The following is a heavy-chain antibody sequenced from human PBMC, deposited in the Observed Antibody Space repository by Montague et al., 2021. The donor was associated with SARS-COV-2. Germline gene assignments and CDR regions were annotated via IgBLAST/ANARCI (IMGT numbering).Heavy chain of an antibody. J-gene: IGHJ4*02. V-gene: IGHV4-34*01. Sequence: SETLSLTCAVYGGSFSDYFWTWIRQPPGKGLEWIGEINHSGNTNYNPSLKSRVSISVDTSKNQFPLYLGSVTAADTAVYYCARGRQHFNMIVVVMTGGEYYFDYWGQGTLVTVSS. CDR3: ARGRQHFNMIVVVMTGGEYYFDY. D-gene: IGHD3-22*01. CDR2: INHSGNT. CDR1: GGSFSDYF.